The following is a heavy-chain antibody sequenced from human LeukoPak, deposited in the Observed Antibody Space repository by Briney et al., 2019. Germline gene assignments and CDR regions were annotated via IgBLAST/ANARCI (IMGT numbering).Heavy chain of an antibody. CDR1: GFTFSSYA. CDR2: ISCDGSKK. D-gene: IGHD3-10*01. Sequence: PGGSLRLSCAASGFTFSSYAMHWVRQAPGKGQEWVAVISCDGSKKYYGDSVKDRFTISRDNSKNTLYLQMNSLRAEDTAVYYCARAAFGEFDLDYWGQGTLVTVSS. J-gene: IGHJ4*02. CDR3: ARAAFGEFDLDY. V-gene: IGHV3-30*04.